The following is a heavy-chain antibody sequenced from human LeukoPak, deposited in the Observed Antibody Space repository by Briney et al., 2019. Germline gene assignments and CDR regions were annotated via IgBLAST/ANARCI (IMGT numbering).Heavy chain of an antibody. CDR1: DGSINNYY. V-gene: IGHV4-59*12. CDR3: AREPYCGGDCVGGFDY. D-gene: IGHD2-21*02. Sequence: SETLSLTCSVSDGSINNYYWGWIRRPPGRGLEYIGHIYYNGNTDYNPSLKSRVTISVDTSKNQFSLKLSSVTAADTAVYYCAREPYCGGDCVGGFDYWGQGTLVTVSS. J-gene: IGHJ4*02. CDR2: IYYNGNT.